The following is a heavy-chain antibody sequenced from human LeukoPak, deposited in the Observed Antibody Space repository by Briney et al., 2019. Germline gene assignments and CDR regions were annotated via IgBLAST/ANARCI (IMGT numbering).Heavy chain of an antibody. CDR3: ARDLQDPCRGDCYDWFDP. V-gene: IGHV3-53*01. CDR1: GFSVSSNY. J-gene: IGHJ5*02. Sequence: GGSLRLSCAVSGFSVSSNYMHWVRQTPGKGLQWVSVIYGAETANYADSVKGRFTISRDNAENTLYLQMNNLRVEDTAVYYCARDLQDPCRGDCYDWFDPWGQGTMVTVSS. D-gene: IGHD2-21*02. CDR2: IYGAETA.